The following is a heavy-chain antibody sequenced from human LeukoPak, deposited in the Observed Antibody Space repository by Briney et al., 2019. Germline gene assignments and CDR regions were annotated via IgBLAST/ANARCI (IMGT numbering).Heavy chain of an antibody. CDR2: ISSDGVYT. D-gene: IGHD2-15*01. Sequence: GGSLRLSCLASGFTFNLYSMHWVRQAPGKGLEFVSVISSDGVYTYYAYSVKGRFTISRDNSKNTVYHQMSSLGADDTAVYYCAKVLDYCDGGTCYNSGMDSWGQGTLVTVSS. V-gene: IGHV3-64D*08. J-gene: IGHJ4*02. CDR1: GFTFNLYS. CDR3: AKVLDYCDGGTCYNSGMDS.